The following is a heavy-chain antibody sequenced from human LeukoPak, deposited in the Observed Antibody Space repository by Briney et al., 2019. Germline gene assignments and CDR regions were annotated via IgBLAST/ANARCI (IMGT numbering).Heavy chain of an antibody. CDR3: ARIIGWTTYYYDSSGYYRGHRTGPFDP. CDR1: GYTFTSYD. J-gene: IGHJ5*02. V-gene: IGHV1-8*01. CDR2: MNPNSGNT. Sequence: ASVKVSCKASGYTFTSYDINWVRQATGQGLEWMGWMNPNSGNTGYAQKFQGRVTMTRNTSISTAYMELSSLRSEDTAVYYCARIIGWTTYYYDSSGYYRGHRTGPFDPWGQGTLVTVSS. D-gene: IGHD3-22*01.